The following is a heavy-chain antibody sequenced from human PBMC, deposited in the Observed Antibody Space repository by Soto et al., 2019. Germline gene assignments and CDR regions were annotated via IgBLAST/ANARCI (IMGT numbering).Heavy chain of an antibody. V-gene: IGHV4-31*03. D-gene: IGHD3-10*01. CDR3: ARGVPLYGSGFQLALGPENWFDP. Sequence: PSETLSLTCTVSGGSISSGGYYWSWIRQHPGKGLEWIGYIYYSGSTYYNPSLKSRVTISVDTSKNQFSLKLSSVTAADTAVYYCARGVPLYGSGFQLALGPENWFDPWGQGTLVTVSS. CDR2: IYYSGST. CDR1: GGSISSGGYY. J-gene: IGHJ5*02.